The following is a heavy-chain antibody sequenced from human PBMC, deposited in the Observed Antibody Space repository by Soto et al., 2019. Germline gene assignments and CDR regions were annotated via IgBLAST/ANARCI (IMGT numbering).Heavy chain of an antibody. CDR3: ARVVYSPTNWFDP. CDR2: INPNSGGT. Sequence: GASVKVSCKASGYTFTGYYMHWVRQAPGQGLEWMGWINPNSGGTNYAQKFQGRVTMTRDTSISTAYMELSRLRSDDTAVYYCARVVYSPTNWFDPWGQGTLVTVSS. D-gene: IGHD2-8*01. J-gene: IGHJ5*02. V-gene: IGHV1-2*02. CDR1: GYTFTGYY.